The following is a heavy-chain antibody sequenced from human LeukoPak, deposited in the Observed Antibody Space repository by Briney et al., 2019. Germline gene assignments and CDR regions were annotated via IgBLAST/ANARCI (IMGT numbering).Heavy chain of an antibody. V-gene: IGHV4-4*07. Sequence: SETLSLTCTVSGGSISDYYCSWIRQPAGKGLEWIGRIYTSGSTSYNPSLKSRVTMSVDTSKNQFSLKLSSVTAADTAIYYCAREPAAGSGNYWGQGTLVTVSS. CDR1: GGSISDYY. CDR2: IYTSGST. J-gene: IGHJ4*02. D-gene: IGHD3-10*01. CDR3: AREPAAGSGNY.